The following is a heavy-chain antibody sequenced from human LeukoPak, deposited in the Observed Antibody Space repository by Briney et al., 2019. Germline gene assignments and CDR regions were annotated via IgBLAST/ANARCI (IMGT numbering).Heavy chain of an antibody. J-gene: IGHJ6*03. D-gene: IGHD3-10*01. V-gene: IGHV1-69*13. CDR1: GGTFSSYA. CDR3: AKAPMVRGLHYYYYMDV. Sequence: ASVKVSCKASGGTFSSYAISWVRQASGQGLEWMGGIIPIFGTANYAQKFQGRVTITADESTSTAYMELSSLRSEDTAVYYCAKAPMVRGLHYYYYMDVWGKGTTVTVSS. CDR2: IIPIFGTA.